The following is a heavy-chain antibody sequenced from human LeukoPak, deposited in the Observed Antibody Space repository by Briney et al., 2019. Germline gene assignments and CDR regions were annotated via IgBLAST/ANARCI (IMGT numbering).Heavy chain of an antibody. CDR1: GYSFTGYY. V-gene: IGHV1-2*02. J-gene: IGHJ4*02. CDR3: ARDYDFWSGYQVDY. D-gene: IGHD3-3*01. Sequence: GASVKVSCKASGYSFTGYYMHWVRQAPGQGLEWMGWINPYSGGTNYAQKFQGRVTMTRDTSISTAYMELSRLRSDDTAVYYCARDYDFWSGYQVDYWGQGTLVTVSS. CDR2: INPYSGGT.